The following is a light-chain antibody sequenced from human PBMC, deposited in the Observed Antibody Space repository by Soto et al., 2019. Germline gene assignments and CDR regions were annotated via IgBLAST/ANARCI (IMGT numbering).Light chain of an antibody. J-gene: IGKJ2*01. CDR2: AAS. CDR1: LNINTY. CDR3: QQSYSAVRGT. V-gene: IGKV1-39*01. Sequence: DIQMTQSPSSLSAFVGDRVTITCRASLNINTYLNWYQQRPGKAPKVLIYAASTLHSGAPSRFSGSGSGTNFTLTISRLQPEDFATYYCQQSYSAVRGTFGQGTKVDIK.